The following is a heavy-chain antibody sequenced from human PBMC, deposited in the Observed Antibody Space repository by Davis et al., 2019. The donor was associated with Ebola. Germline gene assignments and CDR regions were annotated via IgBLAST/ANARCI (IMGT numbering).Heavy chain of an antibody. D-gene: IGHD3-22*01. Sequence: PGGSLRLSCAASGFTFSSFAMSWVRQAPGKGLEWVSTISGTSTYTYYADSVKGRFTISRDNSKNTVSLQMSSLRAEDTAVYYCAKDTHNTYYNYCDSWGQGTLVTVSS. J-gene: IGHJ4*02. CDR3: AKDTHNTYYNYCDS. CDR2: ISGTSTYT. V-gene: IGHV3-23*01. CDR1: GFTFSSFA.